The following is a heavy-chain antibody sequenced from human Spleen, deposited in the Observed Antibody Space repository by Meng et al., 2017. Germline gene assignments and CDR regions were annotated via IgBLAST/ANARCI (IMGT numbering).Heavy chain of an antibody. CDR1: EFTFSSYA. Sequence: EVQLLESGGVLVQPGGSLRLSSAASEFTFSSYAMSWVRQAPGKGLEWVSTISGGGGSTYHADSVKGRFTISRDNSKNALYLQMNSLRADDTAVYYCVRTFGADYWGQGTLVTVSS. CDR3: VRTFGADY. J-gene: IGHJ4*02. CDR2: ISGGGGST. V-gene: IGHV3-23*01. D-gene: IGHD3-16*01.